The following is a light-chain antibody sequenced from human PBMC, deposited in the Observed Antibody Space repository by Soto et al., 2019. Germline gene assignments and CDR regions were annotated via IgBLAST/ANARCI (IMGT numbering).Light chain of an antibody. Sequence: DIQMTQSPSSLSASVGDRVTITCQASHDISDYVNWFQQKPGKPPTLLIYDAAHLETGVQSRFSGSGSGTEFSLTISSLQAEDFATYYCQQYDNLPLTFGGGTRVEIK. CDR2: DAA. J-gene: IGKJ4*01. CDR3: QQYDNLPLT. CDR1: HDISDY. V-gene: IGKV1-33*01.